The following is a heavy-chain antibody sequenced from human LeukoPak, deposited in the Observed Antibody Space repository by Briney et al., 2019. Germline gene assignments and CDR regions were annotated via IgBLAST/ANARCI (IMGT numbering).Heavy chain of an antibody. CDR1: GYTFSTYR. J-gene: IGHJ4*02. CDR3: ARHGYFDY. V-gene: IGHV1-18*01. CDR2: ISGYNGNT. Sequence: ASVKVSCTASGYTFSTYRIAWVRQAPGQGLEWMGWISGYNGNTNYAQKFQGRVTMTTDTTTTTAYMELRSLRSDDTAVYYCARHGYFDYWGQATLVTVSS.